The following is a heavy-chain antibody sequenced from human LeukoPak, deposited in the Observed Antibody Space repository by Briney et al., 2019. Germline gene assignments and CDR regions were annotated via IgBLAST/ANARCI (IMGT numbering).Heavy chain of an antibody. CDR1: GGSFSGYY. D-gene: IGHD6-6*01. Sequence: SETLSLTCAVYGGSFSGYYWSWIRQPPGKGLEWIGEINHSGSTNYNPSLKSRVTISVDTSKNQVSLRLTSVTPADTAVYYCARRHVEYTSSSDPYYFDYWGQGTLVTVSS. CDR3: ARRHVEYTSSSDPYYFDY. CDR2: INHSGST. V-gene: IGHV4-34*01. J-gene: IGHJ4*02.